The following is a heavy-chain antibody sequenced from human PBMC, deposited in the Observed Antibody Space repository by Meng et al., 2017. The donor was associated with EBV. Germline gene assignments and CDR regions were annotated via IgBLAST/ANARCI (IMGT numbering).Heavy chain of an antibody. V-gene: IGHV1-69*01. D-gene: IGHD3-10*01. CDR2: FLPRLGAP. J-gene: IGHJ4*02. CDR1: GGPFRYYG. CDR3: ASESGRGYTPDY. Sequence: QVQLVQSAAGVKKPGPSVKVACKTSGGPFRYYGISWVRQAPGQGLEWLGGFLPRLGAPNYAQKFHGRVKITADESTSTHYMDLSSLRSEDTAIYYCASESGRGYTPDYWGQGTLVTVSS.